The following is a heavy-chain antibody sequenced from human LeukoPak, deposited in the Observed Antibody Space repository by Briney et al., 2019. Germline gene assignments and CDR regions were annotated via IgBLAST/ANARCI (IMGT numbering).Heavy chain of an antibody. D-gene: IGHD3-3*01. J-gene: IGHJ4*02. CDR3: AKDRGAITIDDY. V-gene: IGHV3-66*01. CDR2: IYSGGST. CDR1: GFTVSSNY. Sequence: PGGSLRPSCAASGFTVSSNYMSWVRQAPGKGLEWVSVIYSGGSTYYADSVKGRFTISRDNSKNTLYLQMNSLRAEDTAVYYCAKDRGAITIDDYWGQGTLVTVSS.